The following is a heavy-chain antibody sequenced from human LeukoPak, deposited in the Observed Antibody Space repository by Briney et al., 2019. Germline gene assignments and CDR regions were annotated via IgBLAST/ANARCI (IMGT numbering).Heavy chain of an antibody. Sequence: GGSLRLSCAASGFTFSNAWMSWVRQAPGKGLEWVVRIKRKTDGGTTDYAAPVKGRFTISRDDSKNTLYLQMNSLKTEDTAVYYCTTGSLLCGGDCSDYWGQGTLVTVSS. CDR2: IKRKTDGGTT. V-gene: IGHV3-15*01. CDR1: GFTFSNAW. J-gene: IGHJ4*02. D-gene: IGHD2-21*02. CDR3: TTGSLLCGGDCSDY.